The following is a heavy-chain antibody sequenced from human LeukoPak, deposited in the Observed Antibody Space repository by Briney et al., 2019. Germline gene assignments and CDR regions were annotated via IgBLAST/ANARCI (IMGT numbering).Heavy chain of an antibody. CDR2: ISSDGTSS. CDR3: VRLTFYEGRGHYPDH. D-gene: IGHD3-22*01. Sequence: GGSLRLSCGASGFTFSSHRMHWVRQAPGEAPAWVARISSDGTSSVYADSVRGRFTVSRDNAKSTMFLQMDSLRAEDTAVYYCVRLTFYEGRGHYPDHWGQGTLVTVSS. V-gene: IGHV3-74*01. J-gene: IGHJ4*02. CDR1: GFTFSSHR.